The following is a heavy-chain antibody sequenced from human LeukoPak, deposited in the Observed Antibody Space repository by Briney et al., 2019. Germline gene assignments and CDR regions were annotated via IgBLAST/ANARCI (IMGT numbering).Heavy chain of an antibody. D-gene: IGHD2-21*02. CDR3: ARGGHDFTPFYW. V-gene: IGHV3-23*01. CDR1: GFTFSTYA. CDR2: IKGGGGDP. Sequence: PGGSLRLSCAASGFTFSTYAMGWVRQAPGKGLEWVSSIKGGGGDPFYADSVKGRFTISRDNSKNTLFLQLNSLRAEDSAVYYCARGGHDFTPFYWWGQGTLVTVSS. J-gene: IGHJ4*02.